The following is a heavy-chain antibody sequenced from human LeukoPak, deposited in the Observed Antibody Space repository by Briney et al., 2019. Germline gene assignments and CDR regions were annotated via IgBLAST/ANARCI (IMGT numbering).Heavy chain of an antibody. J-gene: IGHJ4*02. CDR1: GFNLSCFA. V-gene: IGHV3-48*03. CDR2: ISTVGTTK. Sequence: GGSLRLSYAASGFNLSCFAMNWVPQAPGMALEWISYISTVGTTKYYTDSVKVRFNISRDNAEDSLYMQMNSQIVADPGVYYCATSDPYGDSLIDSWDQGTLVTVSS. D-gene: IGHD4-17*01. CDR3: ATSDPYGDSLIDS.